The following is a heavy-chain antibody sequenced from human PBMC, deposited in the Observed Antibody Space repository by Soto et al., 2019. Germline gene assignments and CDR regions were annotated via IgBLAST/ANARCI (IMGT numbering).Heavy chain of an antibody. CDR1: GFTFSSYA. CDR2: ISGSGGDT. Sequence: GGSLRLSCAASGFTFSSYAMSWVRQAPGKGLEWVSAISGSGGDTHYADSVKGRFTISRDNSKNTLYLQMNSLRAGDTAVYYCAKDQNYYDSSTSCPDPWGQGTLVTVSS. CDR3: AKDQNYYDSSTSCPDP. J-gene: IGHJ5*02. D-gene: IGHD3-22*01. V-gene: IGHV3-23*01.